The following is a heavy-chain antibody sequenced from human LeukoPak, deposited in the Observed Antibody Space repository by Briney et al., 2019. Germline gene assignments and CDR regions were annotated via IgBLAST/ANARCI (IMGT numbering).Heavy chain of an antibody. V-gene: IGHV4-4*09. CDR3: ASPRISYRYTFDY. D-gene: IGHD3-3*02. Sequence: PSETLSLTCAVSVASISNYYWSWIRQAPGKGLEWIGYISTSGSTNYNPSLKSRVSISLDTSNYRFSLNLNFVTAADTAVYFCASPRISYRYTFDYWGPGALVTVSS. CDR1: VASISNYY. CDR2: ISTSGST. J-gene: IGHJ4*02.